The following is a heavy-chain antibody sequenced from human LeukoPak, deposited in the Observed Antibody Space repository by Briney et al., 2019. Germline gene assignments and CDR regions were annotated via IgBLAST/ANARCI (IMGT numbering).Heavy chain of an antibody. CDR2: IFHSGST. CDR1: GASISGSTNW. J-gene: IGHJ4*02. CDR3: YGGNSGDWVY. Sequence: PSETLSLTCAVSGASISGSTNWWGWVRQPPGKGLEWIGEIFHSGSTNYNPSLKSRVTVSADKSKNQFSLNLSYVTAADTAVYCLYGGNSGDWVYWGQGTLVTVSS. D-gene: IGHD4-23*01. V-gene: IGHV4-4*02.